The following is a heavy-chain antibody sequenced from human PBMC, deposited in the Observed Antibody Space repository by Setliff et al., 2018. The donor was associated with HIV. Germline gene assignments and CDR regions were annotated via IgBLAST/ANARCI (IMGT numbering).Heavy chain of an antibody. V-gene: IGHV1-2*06. J-gene: IGHJ4*02. Sequence: ASVKVSCKASGYKFTGHHIQWMRQAPGQGLEWMGRINPNMGDTQYAQKFQGRIIMTRDTSINTVYMELSSLTSDDTALYYCARQDIPAGYYLFDYWGQGTRVTVSS. D-gene: IGHD3-9*01. CDR3: ARQDIPAGYYLFDY. CDR2: INPNMGDT. CDR1: GYKFTGHH.